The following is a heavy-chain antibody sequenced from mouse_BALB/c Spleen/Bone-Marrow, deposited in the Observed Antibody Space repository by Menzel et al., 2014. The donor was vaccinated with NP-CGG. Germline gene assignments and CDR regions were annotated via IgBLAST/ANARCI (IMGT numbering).Heavy chain of an antibody. Sequence: EVQRVESGGGLVQPGGSLKLSCAASGFDFSRYWMSWVRQAPGKGLEWIGEINPDSSTINYTPSLKDKFIISRDNAKNTLYLQMSKVRSENTALYYCARQGYYGKGDYWGQGTTLTVSS. V-gene: IGHV4-1*02. CDR2: INPDSSTI. J-gene: IGHJ2*01. CDR3: ARQGYYGKGDY. D-gene: IGHD2-1*01. CDR1: GFDFSRYW.